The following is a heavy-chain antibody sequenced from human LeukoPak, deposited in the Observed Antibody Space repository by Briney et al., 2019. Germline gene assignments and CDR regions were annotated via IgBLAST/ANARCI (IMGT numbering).Heavy chain of an antibody. Sequence: MSSETLSLTCTVSGGSISTYYWTWIRQPPGKRLEWIGYMQNSGSTSSNPSLKSRVTMSVDTSKNQFSLKLSSVTAADTAVYYCARIGRDGYNFHYWGQGTLVTVSS. CDR1: GGSISTYY. V-gene: IGHV4-59*12. CDR3: ARIGRDGYNFHY. J-gene: IGHJ4*02. CDR2: MQNSGST. D-gene: IGHD5-24*01.